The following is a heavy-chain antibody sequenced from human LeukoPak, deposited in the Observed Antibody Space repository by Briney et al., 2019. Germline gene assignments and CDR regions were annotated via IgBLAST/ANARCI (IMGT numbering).Heavy chain of an antibody. D-gene: IGHD6-19*01. CDR2: IIPIYGTA. Sequence: GASVKVSCKASGGTFSSYAISWVRQAPGQGLEWKGGIIPIYGTANYAQKFQGRVTITSDKSTSTAYMELSSLRSEDTAVYYCARDRIAVAGRKYYYYMDVWGKGTTVTVSS. V-gene: IGHV1-69*06. CDR3: ARDRIAVAGRKYYYYMDV. CDR1: GGTFSSYA. J-gene: IGHJ6*03.